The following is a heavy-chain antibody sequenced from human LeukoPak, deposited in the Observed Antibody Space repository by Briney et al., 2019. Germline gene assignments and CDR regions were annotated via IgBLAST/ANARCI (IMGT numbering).Heavy chain of an antibody. J-gene: IGHJ6*03. Sequence: GGSLRLSCAASGFTFSSYSMNWVRQAPGKGLEWVSSISSSSSYIYYADSVKGRFTISRDNAKNSLYLQINSLRAEDTAVYYCARVSRYDFWSGPDYYYYYYMDVWGKGTTVTVSS. CDR3: ARVSRYDFWSGPDYYYYYYMDV. V-gene: IGHV3-21*01. CDR1: GFTFSSYS. D-gene: IGHD3-3*01. CDR2: ISSSSSYI.